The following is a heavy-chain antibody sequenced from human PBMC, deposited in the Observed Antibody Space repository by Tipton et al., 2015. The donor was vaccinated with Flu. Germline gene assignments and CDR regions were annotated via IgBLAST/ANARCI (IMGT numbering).Heavy chain of an antibody. D-gene: IGHD6-19*01. CDR2: VYQSGTT. Sequence: GLVKPSETLSLTCTVSGESLSHFDYQWTWIRQVPEKGLEWIGYVYQSGTTNFNPSLKSRLAMSIDTSNNHFSLNLSSVTSADTGIYYCARGSDNANVYLDYWGRGTLVTVSS. CDR1: GESLSHFDYQ. V-gene: IGHV4-31*03. J-gene: IGHJ4*02. CDR3: ARGSDNANVYLDY.